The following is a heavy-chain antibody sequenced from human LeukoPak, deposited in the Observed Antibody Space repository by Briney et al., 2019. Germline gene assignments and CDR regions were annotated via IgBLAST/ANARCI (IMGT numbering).Heavy chain of an antibody. J-gene: IGHJ6*02. CDR2: ISNSDSTI. V-gene: IGHV3-48*03. CDR1: GFTFSSYE. Sequence: GGSLRLSCAASGFTFSSYEMNWVRQAPGKGLEWVSYISNSDSTIHYADSVKGRFTISRDNAQNSLYLQMSSLRAEDTAVYYCARVTDDYGNHYYGMDVWGQGTTVTL. CDR3: ARVTDDYGNHYYGMDV. D-gene: IGHD4-11*01.